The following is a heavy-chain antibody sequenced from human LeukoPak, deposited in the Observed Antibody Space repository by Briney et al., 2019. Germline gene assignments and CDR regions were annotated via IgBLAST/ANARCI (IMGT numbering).Heavy chain of an antibody. D-gene: IGHD1-26*01. CDR1: GYSISSGYY. V-gene: IGHV4-38-2*02. J-gene: IGHJ4*02. CDR2: IYHSGNT. Sequence: PSETLSLTCTVSGYSISSGYYWGWIRQPPGKGLEWIGSIYHSGNTNYNPSLKSRVAISLDNSSNQFSLRLTSVTAADTAIYFCAREEMPGKFDYWGQGILVTVSS. CDR3: AREEMPGKFDY.